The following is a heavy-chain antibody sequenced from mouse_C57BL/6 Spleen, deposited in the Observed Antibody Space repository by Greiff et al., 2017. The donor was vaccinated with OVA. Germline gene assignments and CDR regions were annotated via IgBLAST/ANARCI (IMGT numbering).Heavy chain of an antibody. CDR1: GFTFSDYG. CDR3: ARELAYYGYENFDY. CDR2: ISSGSSTI. D-gene: IGHD2-9*01. J-gene: IGHJ2*01. Sequence: DVQLVESGGGLVKPGGSLKLSCAASGFTFSDYGMHWVRQAPEKGLEWVAYISSGSSTIYYADTVKGRFNISRYNATNTLFLQMTSLRSEDTSMYYCARELAYYGYENFDYWGQGTTLTVSS. V-gene: IGHV5-17*01.